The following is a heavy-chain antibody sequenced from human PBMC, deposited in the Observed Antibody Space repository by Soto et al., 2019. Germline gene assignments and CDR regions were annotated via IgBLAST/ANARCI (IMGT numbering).Heavy chain of an antibody. Sequence: PSETLSLTCTVSGGSISSYYWSWIRQPPGKGLEWIGYIYYSGNTNYNPSLKSRVTISVDTSKNQFSLKLSSVTAADTAVYYCARQLDILTGLIGYSWFDPWGQGTLVTVSS. CDR1: GGSISSYY. CDR2: IYYSGNT. D-gene: IGHD3-9*01. J-gene: IGHJ5*02. CDR3: ARQLDILTGLIGYSWFDP. V-gene: IGHV4-59*08.